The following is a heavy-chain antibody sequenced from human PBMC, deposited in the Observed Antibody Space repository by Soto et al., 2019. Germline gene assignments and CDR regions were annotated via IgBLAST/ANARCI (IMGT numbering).Heavy chain of an antibody. CDR2: IYYSGST. V-gene: IGHV4-39*01. CDR1: GGSISSSSYY. Sequence: SETLSLTCTVSGGSISSSSYYWGWIRQPPGKGLEWIGSIYYSGSTYYNPSLKSRVTISVDTSKNQFSLKPSSVTAADTAVYYCARQPLTMITFGGVIVYFDYWGQGTLVTVSS. J-gene: IGHJ4*02. D-gene: IGHD3-16*02. CDR3: ARQPLTMITFGGVIVYFDY.